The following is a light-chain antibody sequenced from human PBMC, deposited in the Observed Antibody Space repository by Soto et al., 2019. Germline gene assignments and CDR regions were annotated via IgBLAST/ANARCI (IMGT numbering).Light chain of an antibody. CDR2: KAS. Sequence: DIQMTQSPSTLSASVGDRVTITCRASQSVDRWLAWYQQRPGKAPKALIYKASNLESGVPSRFSGSGSGTEFTLTITSLQPGDIATDYGQQYTTLVTFGQGTMVEMK. CDR1: QSVDRW. V-gene: IGKV1-5*03. CDR3: QQYTTLVT. J-gene: IGKJ1*01.